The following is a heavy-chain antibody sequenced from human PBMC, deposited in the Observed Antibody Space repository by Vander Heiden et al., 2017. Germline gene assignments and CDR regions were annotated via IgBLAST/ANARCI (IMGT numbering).Heavy chain of an antibody. CDR1: GFPFSSYS. D-gene: IGHD5-18*01. CDR2: ISSSSSYI. J-gene: IGHJ4*02. V-gene: IGHV3-21*01. CDR3: ARDLGGYSYGSDFDY. Sequence: EVQLVESGGGLVKPGGSLRLSCAASGFPFSSYSMNWVRQAPGKGLEWVSSISSSSSYIYYADSVKGRFTISRDNAKNSLYLQMNSLRAEDTAVYYCARDLGGYSYGSDFDYWGQGTLVTVSS.